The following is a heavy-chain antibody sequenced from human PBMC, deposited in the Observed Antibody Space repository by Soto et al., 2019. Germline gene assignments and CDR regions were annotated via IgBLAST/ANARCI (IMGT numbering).Heavy chain of an antibody. Sequence: VPLVESGGGVVEPGRSLRLSCAASGFTFSDYALHWVRQAPGKGLEWVAVVSHDGRNAHYADSVKGRFTISRDSSKNTVSLEMTSLRAEDTAVYYCAKGGRQWLVTSDFNYWGQGALVTVSS. J-gene: IGHJ4*02. CDR2: VSHDGRNA. D-gene: IGHD6-19*01. CDR3: AKGGRQWLVTSDFNY. V-gene: IGHV3-30*18. CDR1: GFTFSDYA.